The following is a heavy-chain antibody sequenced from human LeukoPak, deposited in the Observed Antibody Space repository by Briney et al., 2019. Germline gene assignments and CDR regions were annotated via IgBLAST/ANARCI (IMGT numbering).Heavy chain of an antibody. D-gene: IGHD6-13*01. CDR2: ISSRSSYI. J-gene: IGHJ5*02. V-gene: IGHV3-21*01. Sequence: GGSLRLSCAASGFTFSSYSMNWVRQAPGKGLEWVSSISSRSSYIYYADSVKGRFTISRDNAKNSLYLQMNSLRAEDTAVYYCARHGTSIAAAGGGWFDPWGQGTLVTVSS. CDR1: GFTFSSYS. CDR3: ARHGTSIAAAGGGWFDP.